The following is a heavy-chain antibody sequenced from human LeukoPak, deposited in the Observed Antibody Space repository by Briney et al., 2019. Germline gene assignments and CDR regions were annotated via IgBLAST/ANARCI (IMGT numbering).Heavy chain of an antibody. D-gene: IGHD3-22*01. CDR3: ATRGDPTYYYDSSGYYYSSPFDY. V-gene: IGHV3-23*01. CDR1: GFPFSSYA. CDR2: ISGSGGST. J-gene: IGHJ4*02. Sequence: GGSLRLSCAASGFPFSSYAMSWVRQAPGNGLEWVSSISGSGGSTYYADSVKGRFTISRDNSKNTLYLQMNSLRAEDTAVYYYATRGDPTYYYDSSGYYYSSPFDYWGQGTLVTVSP.